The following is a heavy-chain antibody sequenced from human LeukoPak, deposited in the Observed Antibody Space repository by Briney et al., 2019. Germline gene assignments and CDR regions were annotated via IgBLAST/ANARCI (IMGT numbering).Heavy chain of an antibody. J-gene: IGHJ4*02. V-gene: IGHV3-21*01. Sequence: GGSLRLSCAASGFTFSSYSMNWVRQAPGKGLEWVSSISSSSSYIYYADSVKGRFTISRDNAKNSLYLQMNSLRAEDTAVYYCARGGVYYDSSGYYGDFDYWGQGTLVTVSS. CDR2: ISSSSSYI. CDR3: ARGGVYYDSSGYYGDFDY. CDR1: GFTFSSYS. D-gene: IGHD3-22*01.